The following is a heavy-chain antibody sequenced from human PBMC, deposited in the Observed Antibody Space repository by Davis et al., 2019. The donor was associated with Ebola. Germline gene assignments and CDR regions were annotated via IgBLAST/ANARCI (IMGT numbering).Heavy chain of an antibody. CDR1: GFTFSSYW. CDR2: INSDGSST. J-gene: IGHJ4*02. V-gene: IGHV3-74*01. Sequence: HTGGSLRLSCAASGFTFSSYWMHWVRQAPGKGLVWVSRINSDGSSTSYADSVKGRFTISRDSAKDSLYLHMDSLRDDDTAVYYCARVYNWGFDFWGQGTLVTVSS. CDR3: ARVYNWGFDF. D-gene: IGHD1-20*01.